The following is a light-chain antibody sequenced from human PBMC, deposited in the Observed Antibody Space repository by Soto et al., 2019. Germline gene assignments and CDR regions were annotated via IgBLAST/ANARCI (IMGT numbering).Light chain of an antibody. CDR1: QSVSSGY. CDR3: QQYGTSPFT. J-gene: IGKJ3*01. Sequence: EIVLTQSPGTLSLSPGERATLSCRASQSVSSGYLAWYQQKPGQAPRLLIYGASSRATGIPDRFSGGGSGTDFTLTISRLEPEDFAVYYCQQYGTSPFTFGPGTKVDIK. CDR2: GAS. V-gene: IGKV3-20*01.